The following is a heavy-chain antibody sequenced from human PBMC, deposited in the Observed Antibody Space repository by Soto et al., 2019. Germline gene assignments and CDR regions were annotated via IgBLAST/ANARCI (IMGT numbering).Heavy chain of an antibody. CDR3: ARRRESEMATITGYYYYYGMDV. Sequence: SETLSLTCTVSGGSISSSSYYWGWIRQPPGKGLEWIGSIYYSGSTYYNPSLKSRVTISVDTSKNQFSLKLSSVTAADTAVYYCARRRESEMATITGYYYYYGMDVWGQGTTVTVSS. D-gene: IGHD5-12*01. CDR1: GGSISSSSYY. V-gene: IGHV4-39*01. J-gene: IGHJ6*02. CDR2: IYYSGST.